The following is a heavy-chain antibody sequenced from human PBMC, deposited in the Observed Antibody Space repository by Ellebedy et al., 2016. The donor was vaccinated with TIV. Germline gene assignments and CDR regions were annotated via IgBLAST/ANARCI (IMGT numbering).Heavy chain of an antibody. D-gene: IGHD3-16*01. Sequence: GGSLRLSXAASGFTFSSYSMNWVRQAPGKGLEWVSSISCSSSYIYYADSVKGRFTISRDNAKNSLYLQMNSLRAEDTAVYYCARDLGPWRDYYYYGMDVWGQGTTVTVSS. CDR2: ISCSSSYI. CDR1: GFTFSSYS. J-gene: IGHJ6*02. V-gene: IGHV3-21*01. CDR3: ARDLGPWRDYYYYGMDV.